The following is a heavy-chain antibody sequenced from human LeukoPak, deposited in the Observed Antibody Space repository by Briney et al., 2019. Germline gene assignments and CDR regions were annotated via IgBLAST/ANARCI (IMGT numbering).Heavy chain of an antibody. J-gene: IGHJ3*02. CDR3: ASAYYDSSGTLPDAFDI. Sequence: GESLKISCKGSGYSFTSYWIGWVRQMPGKGLEWMGIIYPGDSDTRYSPSFQAQVTISADKSISTAYLQRSSLKASDTATYHCASAYYDSSGTLPDAFDIWGQGTMVTVSS. V-gene: IGHV5-51*01. CDR2: IYPGDSDT. CDR1: GYSFTSYW. D-gene: IGHD3-22*01.